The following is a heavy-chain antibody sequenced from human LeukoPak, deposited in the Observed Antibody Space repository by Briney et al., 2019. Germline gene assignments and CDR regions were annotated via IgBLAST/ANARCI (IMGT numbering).Heavy chain of an antibody. CDR3: ARDSPLRGWYPLTS. J-gene: IGHJ5*02. CDR1: GYTFTSYG. V-gene: IGHV1-18*01. D-gene: IGHD6-19*01. CDR2: ISAYNGNT. Sequence: ASVKVSCKASGYTFTSYGISWVRQAPGRGLEWMGWISAYNGNTNYAQKLQGRVTMTTDTSTSTAYMELRSLRSDDTAVYYCARDSPLRGWYPLTSWGQGTLVTVSS.